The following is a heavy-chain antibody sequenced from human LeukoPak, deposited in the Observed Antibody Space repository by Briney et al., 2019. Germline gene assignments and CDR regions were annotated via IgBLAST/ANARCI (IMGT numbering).Heavy chain of an antibody. CDR3: VRAGSIAARQGNYYYYYMDV. J-gene: IGHJ6*03. V-gene: IGHV3-11*01. D-gene: IGHD6-6*01. Sequence: PSETLSLTCTVSGGSISSGGYYWSWIRQHPGKGLEWVSYISSSGSTIYYADSVEGRFTISRDNAKNSLYLQMNSLRAEDTAVYYCVRAGSIAARQGNYYYYYMDVWGKGTTVTVSS. CDR1: GGSISSGGYY. CDR2: ISSSGSTI.